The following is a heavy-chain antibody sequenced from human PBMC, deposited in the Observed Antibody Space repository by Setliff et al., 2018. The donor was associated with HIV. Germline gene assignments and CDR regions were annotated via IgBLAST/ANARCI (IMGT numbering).Heavy chain of an antibody. CDR1: GGTVNSQS. D-gene: IGHD3-22*01. CDR2: LNPNSGNT. J-gene: IGHJ6*03. Sequence: GASVKVSCKASGGTVNSQSISWVRQATGQGLEWMGWLNPNSGNTGYAQRFQGRVTMTRNTSISTAYLELNHLKSDDTAVYYCARARTDYYDRRRRSHYYIDVWARGATVTVSS. CDR3: ARARTDYYDRRRRSHYYIDV. V-gene: IGHV1-8*01.